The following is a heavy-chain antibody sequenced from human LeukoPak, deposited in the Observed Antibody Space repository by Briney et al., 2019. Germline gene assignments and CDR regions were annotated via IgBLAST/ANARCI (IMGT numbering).Heavy chain of an antibody. D-gene: IGHD4/OR15-4a*01. V-gene: IGHV3-11*01. J-gene: IGHJ4*02. Sequence: SLRLSXAGSGFIFSDYYMTWIRQSPGKGLEWVSYISSSGSTIYYADSVKGRFTISGDNSKNTLYLQMNSLRAEDTAVYYCARRAGAYSHPYDYWGQGTLVTVSS. CDR3: ARRAGAYSHPYDY. CDR2: ISSSGSTI. CDR1: GFIFSDYY.